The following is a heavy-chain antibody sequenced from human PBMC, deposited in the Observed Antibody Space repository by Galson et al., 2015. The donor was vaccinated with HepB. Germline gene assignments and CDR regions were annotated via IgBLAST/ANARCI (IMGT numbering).Heavy chain of an antibody. CDR3: ARSPYDTSGYFANWFDP. CDR2: LYNSGST. Sequence: SNYHWGWIRQPPGKGLEWIGSLYNSGSTHYNPSLKSRVAISVDTSKNHFSLRLSSVTAADTAVYYCARSPYDTSGYFANWFDPWGQGTLVTVSS. V-gene: IGHV4-39*02. CDR1: SNYH. J-gene: IGHJ5*02. D-gene: IGHD3-22*01.